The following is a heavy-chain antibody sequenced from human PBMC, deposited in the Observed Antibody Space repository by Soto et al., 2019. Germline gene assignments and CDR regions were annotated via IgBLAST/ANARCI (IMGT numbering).Heavy chain of an antibody. CDR2: TSYDGSNN. J-gene: IGHJ4*02. D-gene: IGHD3-16*01. CDR1: GVTFRSYV. V-gene: IGHV3-33*05. Sequence: QVQLVESGGGVVQPGTSLRLSCVGSGVTFRSYVLHWVRQAPGKGLEWVALTSYDGSNNFYGDSVKGRFTISRHNSRNTVELKADSLTFKDPAIYYCARWGTTGGLAVWGQGTLVSLSS. CDR3: ARWGTTGGLAV.